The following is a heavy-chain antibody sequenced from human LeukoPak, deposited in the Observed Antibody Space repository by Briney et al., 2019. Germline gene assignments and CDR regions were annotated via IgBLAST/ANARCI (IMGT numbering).Heavy chain of an antibody. CDR2: IIPIFGTA. CDR3: ARDEGYGGKFDY. V-gene: IGHV1-69*13. CDR1: GGTFSSYA. J-gene: IGHJ4*02. D-gene: IGHD4-23*01. Sequence: ASVKVSYKASGGTFSSYAISWVRQAPGQGLEWMGGIIPIFGTANYAQKFQGRVTITADESTSTAYMELSSLRSEDTAVYYCARDEGYGGKFDYWGQGTLVTVSS.